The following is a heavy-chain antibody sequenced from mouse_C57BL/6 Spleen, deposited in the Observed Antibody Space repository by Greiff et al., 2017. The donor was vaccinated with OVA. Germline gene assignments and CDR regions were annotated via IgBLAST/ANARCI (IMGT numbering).Heavy chain of an antibody. Sequence: VQLQQSGPELVKPGASGKISCKASGYSFTSYYIHWVKQRPGQGLEWIGWIYPGSGNTKYNEKFKGKATLTADTSSSTAYMQLSSLTSEDSAVYYCARNYDYDVRFDYWGQGTTLTVSS. J-gene: IGHJ2*01. D-gene: IGHD2-4*01. V-gene: IGHV1-66*01. CDR2: IYPGSGNT. CDR1: GYSFTSYY. CDR3: ARNYDYDVRFDY.